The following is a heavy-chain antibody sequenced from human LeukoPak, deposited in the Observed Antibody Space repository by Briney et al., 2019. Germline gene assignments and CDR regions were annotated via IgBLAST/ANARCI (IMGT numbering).Heavy chain of an antibody. CDR2: IYSGGST. V-gene: IGHV3-53*01. CDR3: ARDHSSSTSGYGDNWFDP. CDR1: GFTVSSNY. D-gene: IGHD2-2*01. Sequence: GGSLRLSCVASGFTVSSNYMSWVRQAPGKGLEWVSVIYSGGSTYYADSVKGRFTISRDNSKNTLYLQMNSLRAEDTAVYYCARDHSSSTSGYGDNWFDPWGQGTLVTVSS. J-gene: IGHJ5*02.